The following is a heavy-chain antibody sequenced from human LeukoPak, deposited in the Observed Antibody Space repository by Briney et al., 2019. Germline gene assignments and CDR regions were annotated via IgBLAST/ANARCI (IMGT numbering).Heavy chain of an antibody. J-gene: IGHJ4*02. CDR3: ARRWDLDY. V-gene: IGHV5-51*01. D-gene: IGHD1-26*01. CDR1: GYSFSSYW. CDR2: IYPGDSET. Sequence: NAGESLKISCKASGYSFSSYWIGWVRQMPGKGLELMGSIYPGDSETRYSPSFQGQVTISADKSISTAYLQWSSLKASDTAMYFCARRWDLDYWGQGTLVTVSS.